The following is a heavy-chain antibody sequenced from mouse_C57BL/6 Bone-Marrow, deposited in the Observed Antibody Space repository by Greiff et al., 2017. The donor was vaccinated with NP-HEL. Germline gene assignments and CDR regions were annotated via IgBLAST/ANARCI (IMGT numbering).Heavy chain of an antibody. CDR3: ARHDDGYRDY. CDR2: ISNLAYSI. CDR1: GFTFSDYG. V-gene: IGHV5-15*04. D-gene: IGHD2-3*01. J-gene: IGHJ2*01. Sequence: EVKLVESGGGLVQPGGSLKLSCAASGFTFSDYGMAWVRQAPRKGPEWVAFISNLAYSIYYADTVTGRFTISRENAKNTLYLEMSSLRSEDTAMYYCARHDDGYRDYWGQGTTLTVAS.